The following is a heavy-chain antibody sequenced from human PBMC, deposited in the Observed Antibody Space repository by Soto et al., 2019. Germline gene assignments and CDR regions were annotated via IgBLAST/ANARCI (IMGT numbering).Heavy chain of an antibody. Sequence: SGPTLVNPTQTLTLTCTFSGFSLTTSGVGVGWIRRPPGKALEWLALIYWDDDKRYSPSLKSRLTITKANSKNQVVLTMTNMDPVDTATYYCAHRLEIAVTGTLDYWGQGTLVTVSS. CDR2: IYWDDDK. CDR3: AHRLEIAVTGTLDY. V-gene: IGHV2-5*02. CDR1: GFSLTTSGVG. D-gene: IGHD1-1*01. J-gene: IGHJ4*02.